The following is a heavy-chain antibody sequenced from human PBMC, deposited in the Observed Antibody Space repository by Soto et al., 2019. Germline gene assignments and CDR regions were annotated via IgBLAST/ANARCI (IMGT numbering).Heavy chain of an antibody. CDR2: IVVGSGNT. D-gene: IGHD6-6*01. Sequence: ASVKVSCKASGFTFTSSAVQWVRQARGQRLEWIGWIVVGSGNTNYAQKFQERVTITRDMSTSTAYMELSSLRSEDTAVYYCAAPPGGGSSPQIYYYYYGMDVWGQGTTVTVSS. CDR3: AAPPGGGSSPQIYYYYYGMDV. V-gene: IGHV1-58*01. CDR1: GFTFTSSA. J-gene: IGHJ6*02.